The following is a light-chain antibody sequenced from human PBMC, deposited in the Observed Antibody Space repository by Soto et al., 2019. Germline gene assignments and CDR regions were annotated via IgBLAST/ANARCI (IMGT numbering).Light chain of an antibody. V-gene: IGKV3-15*01. CDR1: RDISNN. J-gene: IGKJ1*01. CDR3: QQYTSWQT. Sequence: EILMTQSPATLSVSPGGRATLSYRASRDISNNLAWYQQRPGQPPRLLIYGASTRATGVPARFSGSGWGTEFTLTITGLQSDDFAVYYCQQYTSWQTFGQGTQVDIK. CDR2: GAS.